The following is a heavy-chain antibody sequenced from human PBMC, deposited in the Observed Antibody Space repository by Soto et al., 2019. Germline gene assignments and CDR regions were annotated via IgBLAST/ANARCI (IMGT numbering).Heavy chain of an antibody. V-gene: IGHV1-69*01. J-gene: IGHJ6*02. Sequence: QVQLVQSGAEVKKPGSSVKVSCKVSGGTFSSYAISWVRQAPGQGLEWMGGIIPIFGTANYAQKFQGRVTITADESTSTAYMELSSLRSEDTAVYYCAREGSCSGGSCYSGYYYGMDVWGQGTTVTVSS. D-gene: IGHD2-15*01. CDR1: GGTFSSYA. CDR3: AREGSCSGGSCYSGYYYGMDV. CDR2: IIPIFGTA.